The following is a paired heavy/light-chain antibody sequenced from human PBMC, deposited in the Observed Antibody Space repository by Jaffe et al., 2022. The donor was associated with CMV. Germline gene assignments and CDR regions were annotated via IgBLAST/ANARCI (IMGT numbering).Light chain of an antibody. J-gene: IGKJ5*01. CDR3: QQYDNLQGIT. CDR1: QDISNY. CDR2: DAS. Sequence: DIQMTQSPSSLSASVGDRVTITCQASQDISNYLNWYQQKPGKAPKLLIYDASNLETGVPSRFSGSGSGTDFTFTISSLQPEDIATYYCQQYDNLQGITFGQGTRLEIK. V-gene: IGKV1-33*01.
Heavy chain of an antibody. V-gene: IGHV4-39*01. CDR3: ARHLPYCSGGSCYVRFAFDI. D-gene: IGHD2-15*01. J-gene: IGHJ3*02. CDR2: IYYSGST. Sequence: QLQLQESGPGLVKPSETLSLTCTVSGGSISSSSYYWGWIRQPPGKGLEWIGSIYYSGSTYYNPSLKSRVTISVDTSKNQFSLKLSSVTAADTAVYYCARHLPYCSGGSCYVRFAFDIWGQGTMVTVSS. CDR1: GGSISSSSYY.